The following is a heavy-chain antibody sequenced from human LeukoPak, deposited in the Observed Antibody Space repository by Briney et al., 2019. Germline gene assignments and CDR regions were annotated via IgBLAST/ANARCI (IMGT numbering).Heavy chain of an antibody. V-gene: IGHV4-59*01. J-gene: IGHJ4*02. Sequence: SETLSLTCTVSGGSISSYYWSWIRQPPGKGLEWIGYIYYSGSTNYNPSLKSRVTISVDTSKNQFPLKLSSVTAADTAVYYCARGYYDSSGYFPNTKYYFDYWGQGTLVTVSS. CDR1: GGSISSYY. CDR2: IYYSGST. CDR3: ARGYYDSSGYFPNTKYYFDY. D-gene: IGHD3-22*01.